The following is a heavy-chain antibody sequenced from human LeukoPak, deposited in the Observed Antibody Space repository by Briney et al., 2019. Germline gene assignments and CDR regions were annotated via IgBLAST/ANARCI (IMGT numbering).Heavy chain of an antibody. J-gene: IGHJ6*02. V-gene: IGHV3-30*18. Sequence: PGGSLRLSCAASGFTFSSYGMHWVRQAPGKGLEWVAVISYDGSNRYYADSVKGRFTISRDNSKNTLYLQMNSLRAEDTAVYYCAKDLRKYYYDSSGYPYYYGMDVWGQGTTVTASS. CDR3: AKDLRKYYYDSSGYPYYYGMDV. CDR1: GFTFSSYG. CDR2: ISYDGSNR. D-gene: IGHD3-22*01.